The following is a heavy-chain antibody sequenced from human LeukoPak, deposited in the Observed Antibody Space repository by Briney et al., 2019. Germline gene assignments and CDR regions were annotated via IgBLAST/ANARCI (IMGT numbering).Heavy chain of an antibody. Sequence: GGSLRLSCAASGFTFSKAWMTWVRQAPGKGLEWVGRIKSKTAGGTTDYAAPVKGRFTISRDDSKNTLYLEMNSLKTEDTAAYYCTTGESMVGTTIHVRWADWGQGTLVTVSS. D-gene: IGHD1-26*01. CDR3: TTGESMVGTTIHVRWAD. CDR1: GFTFSKAW. V-gene: IGHV3-15*01. CDR2: IKSKTAGGTT. J-gene: IGHJ4*02.